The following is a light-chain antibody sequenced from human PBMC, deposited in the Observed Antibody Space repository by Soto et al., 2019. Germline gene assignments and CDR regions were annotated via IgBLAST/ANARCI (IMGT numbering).Light chain of an antibody. CDR1: SSDVGGYNY. V-gene: IGLV2-14*01. CDR2: EVS. Sequence: QSALTQPPSASGSPGQSVTISCTGTSSDVGGYNYVSWYQQHPGKAPKLMIYEVSNRPSGVSNRFSGSKSGNTASLTISGLQAEDEADYYCSSYTSSSGYVFGTGTKVTVL. CDR3: SSYTSSSGYV. J-gene: IGLJ1*01.